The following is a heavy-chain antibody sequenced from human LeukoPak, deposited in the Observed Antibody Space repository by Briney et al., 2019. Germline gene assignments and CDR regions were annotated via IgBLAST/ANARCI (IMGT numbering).Heavy chain of an antibody. CDR2: INQDGSAQ. D-gene: IGHD4-23*01. CDR3: ARDVHGGAFDY. CDR1: GFTFSSCW. Sequence: GGSLRLSCAASGFTFSSCWMNWVRQAPGKGLEWVANINQDGSAQNYVDSVKGRFTFSRDNTMNSLFLQMNNIRAEDTAVYYCARDVHGGAFDYWGRGTLVTVSS. V-gene: IGHV3-7*01. J-gene: IGHJ4*02.